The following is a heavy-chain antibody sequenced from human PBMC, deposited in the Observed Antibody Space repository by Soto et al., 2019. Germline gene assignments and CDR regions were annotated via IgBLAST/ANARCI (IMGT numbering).Heavy chain of an antibody. J-gene: IGHJ5*02. CDR1: GFMFSTYL. V-gene: IGHV3-7*01. CDR3: VRGGGGGLFDP. Sequence: GGSLRLSCEASGFMFSTYLMSWVRQAPGKGLEWVANIKQGGNEKFYVDSLKGRFTISRDNAKKSLFLQMISLRAEDTAIYYCVRGGGGGLFDPWGQGTRVTVSS. D-gene: IGHD2-15*01. CDR2: IKQGGNEK.